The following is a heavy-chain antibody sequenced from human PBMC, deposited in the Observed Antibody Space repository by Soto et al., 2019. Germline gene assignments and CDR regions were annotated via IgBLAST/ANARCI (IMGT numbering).Heavy chain of an antibody. D-gene: IGHD3-10*01. CDR2: IFYTGAT. CDR1: GDSISSRSHY. J-gene: IGHJ5*02. V-gene: IGHV4-31*11. Sequence: SETLSLTCAVSGDSISSRSHYWNWIRRVPGKGLEFIGYIFYTGATYYNPSPRGRISMSVDTSKNQFSLTLRSVTAADTAIYYCAREGRHSGGMRESWFDPWGQGTQVTVSS. CDR3: AREGRHSGGMRESWFDP.